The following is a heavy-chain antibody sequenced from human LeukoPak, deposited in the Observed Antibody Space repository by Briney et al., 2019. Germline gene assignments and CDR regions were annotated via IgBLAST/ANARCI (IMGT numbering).Heavy chain of an antibody. CDR1: GFTFSSYG. CDR3: AKPITMIVVVITGDFDY. J-gene: IGHJ4*02. CDR2: ISYDGSNK. Sequence: GGSLRLSCAASGFTFSSYGMHWVRQAPGKGLEWVAVISYDGSNKYYADSVKGRFTISRDNSKNTLYLQMNSLRAEDTAVYYCAKPITMIVVVITGDFDYWGQGTLVTVSS. V-gene: IGHV3-30*18. D-gene: IGHD3-22*01.